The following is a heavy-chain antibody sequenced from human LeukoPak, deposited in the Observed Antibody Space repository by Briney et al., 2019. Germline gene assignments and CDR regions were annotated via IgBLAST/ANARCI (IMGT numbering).Heavy chain of an antibody. J-gene: IGHJ4*02. CDR3: VLGGGGDDY. Sequence: GGSLRLSCAVSGFTFSSDAVNWVRQAPGKGLEWVSAISGSGGSTYYADSVKGRFTISRDNSKNTLYLQMNSLRAEDTAVYYCVLGGGGDDYWGQGTLVTVSS. CDR2: ISGSGGST. CDR1: GFTFSSDA. D-gene: IGHD3-16*01. V-gene: IGHV3-23*01.